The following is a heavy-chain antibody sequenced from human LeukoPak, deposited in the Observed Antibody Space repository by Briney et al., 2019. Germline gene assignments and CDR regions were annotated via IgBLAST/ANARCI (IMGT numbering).Heavy chain of an antibody. Sequence: GGSLRHSCAASGFTLSNYGMHWVRQAPGKGLEWVAVIWYDGSTKYYADSVKGRFTISRDNSKNTLYLQMNSLRAEDTAVYYCAREAIVPAHFVYWAQRPLVTVSS. CDR2: IWYDGSTK. D-gene: IGHD2-2*01. J-gene: IGHJ4*02. CDR1: GFTLSNYG. CDR3: AREAIVPAHFVY. V-gene: IGHV3-33*01.